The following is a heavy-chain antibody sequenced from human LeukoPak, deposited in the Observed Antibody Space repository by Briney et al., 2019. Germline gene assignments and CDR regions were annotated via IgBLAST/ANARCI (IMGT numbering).Heavy chain of an antibody. Sequence: GGSLRLSYVASAFTFRNSWMSWVRQVPGKGLEWVANIKQDGREKNYVESVKGRFTISRDNGKYSLYLEMNSLRAEDTAVYFCARERQGSSYYDGKESFDYWGQGTLVTVSS. D-gene: IGHD1-26*01. CDR1: AFTFRNSW. CDR2: IKQDGREK. J-gene: IGHJ4*02. V-gene: IGHV3-7*01. CDR3: ARERQGSSYYDGKESFDY.